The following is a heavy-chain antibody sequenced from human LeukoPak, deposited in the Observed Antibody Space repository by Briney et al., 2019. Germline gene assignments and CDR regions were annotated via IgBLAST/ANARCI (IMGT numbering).Heavy chain of an antibody. V-gene: IGHV4-34*01. CDR1: GGSISSYY. J-gene: IGHJ6*02. Sequence: MPSETLSLTCTVSGGSISSYYWSWIRQPPGKGLEWIGEINHSGSTNYNPSLKSRVTISVDTSKNQFSLKLSSVTAADTAVYYCARLDIVVVLGRDYYGMDVWGQGTTVTVSS. D-gene: IGHD2-2*03. CDR2: INHSGST. CDR3: ARLDIVVVLGRDYYGMDV.